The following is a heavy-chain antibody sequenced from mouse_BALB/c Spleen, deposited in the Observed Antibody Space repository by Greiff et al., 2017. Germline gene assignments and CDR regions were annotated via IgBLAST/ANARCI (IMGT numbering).Heavy chain of an antibody. D-gene: IGHD1-1*01. J-gene: IGHJ4*01. CDR2: ISYSGST. V-gene: IGHV3-8*02. CDR3: ARSITTVVATDYAMDY. CDR1: GDSITSGY. Sequence: EVQVVESGPSLVKPSQTLSLTCSVTGDSITSGYWNWIRKFPGNKLEYMGYISYSGSTYYNPSLKSRISITRDTSKNQYYLQLNSVTTEDTATYYCARSITTVVATDYAMDYWGQGTSVTVSS.